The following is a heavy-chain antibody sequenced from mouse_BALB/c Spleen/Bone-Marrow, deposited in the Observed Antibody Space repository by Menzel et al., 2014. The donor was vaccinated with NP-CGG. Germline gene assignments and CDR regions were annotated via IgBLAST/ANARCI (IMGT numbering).Heavy chain of an antibody. Sequence: EVKVVESGGGLVQPGGSRKLSCTASGFAFSSFGMHWVRQAPEKGLEWVAYISSDSDTIYYADTVKGRFTISRDNPKNTLFLQMTSLRSEDTAMYDCTRDHDYDWYFDVWGAGTTVTVST. D-gene: IGHD2-4*01. CDR3: TRDHDYDWYFDV. V-gene: IGHV5-17*02. CDR1: GFAFSSFG. J-gene: IGHJ1*01. CDR2: ISSDSDTI.